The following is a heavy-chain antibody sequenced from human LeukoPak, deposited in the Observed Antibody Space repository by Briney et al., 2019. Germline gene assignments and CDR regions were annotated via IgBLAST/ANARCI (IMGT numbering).Heavy chain of an antibody. CDR3: ARGPDVVLVSHWSFFDY. Sequence: GGSLRLSCAASGFTFSSYAVHWVRQVPGKGLEYVSAISSSGGSTYYANSVKGRFTISRDNSKNTLYLQMGSLRTEDMAIYYCARGPDVVLVSHWSFFDYWGQGTLVT. CDR1: GFTFSSYA. D-gene: IGHD2-8*02. J-gene: IGHJ4*02. CDR2: ISSSGGST. V-gene: IGHV3-64*01.